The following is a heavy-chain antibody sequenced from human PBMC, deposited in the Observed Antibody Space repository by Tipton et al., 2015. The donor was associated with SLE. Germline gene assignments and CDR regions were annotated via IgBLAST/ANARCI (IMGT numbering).Heavy chain of an antibody. D-gene: IGHD4/OR15-4a*01. CDR1: GYTFTSYG. J-gene: IGHJ3*02. CDR2: ISAYNGNT. V-gene: IGHV1-18*01. CDR3: ARALRGTMVVPSSAFDI. Sequence: QSGPEVKKPGASVKVSCKASGYTFTSYGISWVRQAPGQGLEWMGWISAYNGNTNYAQKLQGRVTMTTDTSTSTAYMELRSLRSDDPAVYYCARALRGTMVVPSSAFDIWGQGTMVTVPS.